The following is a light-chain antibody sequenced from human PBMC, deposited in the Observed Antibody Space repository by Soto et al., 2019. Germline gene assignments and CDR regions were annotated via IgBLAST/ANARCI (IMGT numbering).Light chain of an antibody. CDR1: SSNIGAGYG. Sequence: QSVLTQPPSVSGAPGQRVTMSCTGSSSNIGAGYGVHWYQQVPGTAPKLLIYGNNNRPSGVSDRFSGSKSGTSASLAITGLQAEDEADYYCQSYDSSLSRRVFGTGTKLTVL. CDR3: QSYDSSLSRRV. CDR2: GNN. J-gene: IGLJ1*01. V-gene: IGLV1-40*01.